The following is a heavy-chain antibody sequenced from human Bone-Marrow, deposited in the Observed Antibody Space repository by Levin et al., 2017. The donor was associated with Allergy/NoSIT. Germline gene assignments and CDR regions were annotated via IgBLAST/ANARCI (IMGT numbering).Heavy chain of an antibody. Sequence: SCAGSGFSFAEYTMIWFRQGPGKGLEWVGFMRSTTYGGTTEFAASVKGRFTISRDDSNSIAYLQMKSLKSEDTAVYYCSGLVGTTTLLDYWGQGTLVTVSS. CDR3: SGLVGTTTLLDY. D-gene: IGHD1-26*01. CDR2: MRSTTYGGTT. J-gene: IGHJ4*02. V-gene: IGHV3-49*03. CDR1: GFSFAEYT.